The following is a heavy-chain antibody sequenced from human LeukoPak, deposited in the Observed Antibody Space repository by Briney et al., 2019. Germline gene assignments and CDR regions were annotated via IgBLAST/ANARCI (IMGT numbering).Heavy chain of an antibody. V-gene: IGHV4-39*07. J-gene: IGHJ6*03. CDR3: ATNGYYCMDV. CDR1: GGSISSSSYY. Sequence: SETLSLTCTVSGGSISSSSYYWGWIRQPPGTGLEWIGEIYHSGGTNYNPSLKSRITISVDKSQNQFSLKVNSLTAADTAVYYCATNGYYCMDVWGKGTTVTVSS. D-gene: IGHD2-8*01. CDR2: IYHSGGT.